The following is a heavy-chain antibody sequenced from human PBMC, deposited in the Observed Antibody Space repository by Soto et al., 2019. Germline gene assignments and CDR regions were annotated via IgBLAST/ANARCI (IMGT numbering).Heavy chain of an antibody. D-gene: IGHD3-9*01. J-gene: IGHJ4*02. Sequence: PGGSLSLSCVASGGPLSHACMTWVRQAAGKGLEWVGRIKSKTDGGTADYAAPVKGRATISRDDSKNTVYLQMNSLKTEDTAVYYCTTGIYYDILTGYHNVAYWGQGALVTVS. V-gene: IGHV3-15*01. CDR3: TTGIYYDILTGYHNVAY. CDR1: GGPLSHAC. CDR2: IKSKTDGGTA.